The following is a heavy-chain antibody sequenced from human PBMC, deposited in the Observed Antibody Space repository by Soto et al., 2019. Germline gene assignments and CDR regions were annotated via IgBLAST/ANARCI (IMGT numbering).Heavy chain of an antibody. Sequence: SQTLSLTCAISGDSVSSNSAGWNWIRQSPSRGLEWLGSKYHRSKWYTDYALSLKGQITISPDTSKNQFSLQLNSVTPEDTALYYCARGAASTYTGLFYXWGQGNLFTVSX. V-gene: IGHV6-1*01. D-gene: IGHD6-13*01. CDR2: KYHRSKWYT. CDR3: ARGAASTYTGLFYX. CDR1: GDSVSSNSAG. J-gene: IGHJ4*02.